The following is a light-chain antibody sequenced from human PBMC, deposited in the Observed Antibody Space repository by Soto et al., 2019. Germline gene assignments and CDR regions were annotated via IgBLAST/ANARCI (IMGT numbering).Light chain of an antibody. CDR2: AAS. Sequence: EIVLTQSPGTLSLSPGERATLSCRASQSINNRYLAWYQQKPGQAPRLLIYAASSRATGIPDRFSGSGSGTDFTITISRLEPEDFAVYYCQQFGSSTGFTFGPGTKVDIK. J-gene: IGKJ3*01. CDR1: QSINNRY. CDR3: QQFGSSTGFT. V-gene: IGKV3-20*01.